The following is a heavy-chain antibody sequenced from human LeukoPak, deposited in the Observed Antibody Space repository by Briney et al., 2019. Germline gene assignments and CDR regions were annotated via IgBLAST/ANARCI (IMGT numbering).Heavy chain of an antibody. CDR1: GCTFTSYA. CDR2: IIPIFGTA. CDR3: ARGQMTTVTRYYFGY. V-gene: IGHV1-69*05. D-gene: IGHD4-11*01. Sequence: SVKVSCKASGCTFTSYAISWVRQAPGQGLEWMGSIIPIFGTASYAQKFQGRGTITTDESKSTDSMELSSLRSEDTAVYYCARGQMTTVTRYYFGYWGQGTLGTVSS. J-gene: IGHJ4*02.